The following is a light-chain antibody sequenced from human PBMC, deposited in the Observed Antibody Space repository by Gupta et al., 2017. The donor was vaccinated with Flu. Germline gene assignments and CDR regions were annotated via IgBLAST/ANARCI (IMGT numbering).Light chain of an antibody. CDR3: QQYYGTPLT. V-gene: IGKV4-1*01. J-gene: IGKJ4*01. CDR1: QRVLYSSNNKNY. Sequence: NCKSSQRVLYSSNNKNYLAWYQQKPGQPPKLLIYWASTRESGVPDRFSGSGSGTDFTLTISSLQAEDVAVYYCQQYYGTPLTFGGGTKVEIK. CDR2: WAS.